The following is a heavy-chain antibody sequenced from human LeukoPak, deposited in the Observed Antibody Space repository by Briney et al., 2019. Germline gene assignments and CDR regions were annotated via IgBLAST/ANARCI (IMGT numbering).Heavy chain of an antibody. CDR3: ARHSSITGGRLSGYWLDP. Sequence: SETLSLTCTVSGDYMTNYYWNWIRQPPGKGLEWIGYIHHSGTTNYNPSLKSRLTMSVDTSKNQVSLKLSSVTAADTAVYYCARHSSITGGRLSGYWLDPWGQGTLGTVSS. J-gene: IGHJ5*02. V-gene: IGHV4-59*08. CDR1: GDYMTNYY. CDR2: IHHSGTT. D-gene: IGHD7-27*01.